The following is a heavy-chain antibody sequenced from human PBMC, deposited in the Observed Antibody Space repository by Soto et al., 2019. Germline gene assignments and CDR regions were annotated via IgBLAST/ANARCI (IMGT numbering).Heavy chain of an antibody. J-gene: IGHJ5*02. Sequence: SETLSLTCTVSGGSINSYYWSWIRQPPGKGLEYIGYIYYSGSTNYNPSLKGRVTISVDTSKNQFSLRLTSLIAADTAVYYCARGVPATLVRGVVISNWFDPWGQGTLVTVSS. V-gene: IGHV4-59*01. D-gene: IGHD3-10*01. CDR3: ARGVPATLVRGVVISNWFDP. CDR2: IYYSGST. CDR1: GGSINSYY.